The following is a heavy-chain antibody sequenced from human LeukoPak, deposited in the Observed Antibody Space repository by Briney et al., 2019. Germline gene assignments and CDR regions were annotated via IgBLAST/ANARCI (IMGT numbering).Heavy chain of an antibody. V-gene: IGHV1-18*04. J-gene: IGHJ4*02. D-gene: IGHD4-17*01. CDR2: ISAYNGNT. Sequence: ASVTVSCKGSGYTFTSYGISWVRQAPGQGLEWMGWISAYNGNTNYAQKLQGRVTMTTDTSTSTAYMELRSLRSDDTAVYYCARDLLTYGDYGYWGQGTLVTVSS. CDR3: ARDLLTYGDYGY. CDR1: GYTFTSYG.